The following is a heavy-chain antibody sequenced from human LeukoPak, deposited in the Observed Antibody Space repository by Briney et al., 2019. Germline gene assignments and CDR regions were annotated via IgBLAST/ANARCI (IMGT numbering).Heavy chain of an antibody. Sequence: GGSLRLSGAASGFTFSNYAMSWVRQAPGKGLEWVSTTSGVTTYYADSVKGRFTISRDNSMNTLYLQMDSLRAEDTAVYYCAKARDSAAAGADYWGQGTLVTVSS. J-gene: IGHJ4*02. CDR1: GFTFSNYA. D-gene: IGHD6-13*01. CDR2: TSGVTT. CDR3: AKARDSAAAGADY. V-gene: IGHV3-23*01.